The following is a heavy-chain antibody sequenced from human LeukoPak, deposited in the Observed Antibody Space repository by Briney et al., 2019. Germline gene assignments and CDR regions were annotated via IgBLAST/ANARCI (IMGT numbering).Heavy chain of an antibody. Sequence: SGGSLRLSCAASGFTFIKYAMHWVRQAPGKGPEWVAVISSDGSNKYYADSVKGRFTISRDNSKNTVYLQMNSLRAEDTAVYYCARERYVVGAADFDYWGQGTLVTVSS. CDR2: ISSDGSNK. CDR3: ARERYVVGAADFDY. D-gene: IGHD1-26*01. CDR1: GFTFIKYA. V-gene: IGHV3-30*04. J-gene: IGHJ4*02.